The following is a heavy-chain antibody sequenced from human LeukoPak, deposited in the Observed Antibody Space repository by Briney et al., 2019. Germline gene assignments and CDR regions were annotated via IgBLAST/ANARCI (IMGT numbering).Heavy chain of an antibody. D-gene: IGHD3-16*01. J-gene: IGHJ4*02. V-gene: IGHV4-59*12. CDR2: IYYSGST. CDR1: GGSISHYF. CDR3: ARSGFLMIPDYFDY. Sequence: SETLSLTCTVSGGSISHYFWSWIRQPPGKALEWIGYIYYSGSTNYNPSLKSRVTMSVDTSKNQFSLKLSSVTAADTAVYYCARSGFLMIPDYFDYWGQGTLVTVSS.